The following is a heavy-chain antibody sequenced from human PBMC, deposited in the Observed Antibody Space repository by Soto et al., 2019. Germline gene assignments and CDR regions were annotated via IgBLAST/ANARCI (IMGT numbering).Heavy chain of an antibody. CDR2: ISYDGSNK. V-gene: IGHV3-30-3*01. Sequence: QVQLVESGGGVVQPGRSPRLSCAASGFTFSSYAMHWVRQAPGKGLEWVAVISYDGSNKYYADSVKGRFTISRDNSKNTLYLQMNSLRAEDTAVYYCARVQTVVTNAFDYWGQGTLVTVSS. CDR3: ARVQTVVTNAFDY. D-gene: IGHD2-21*02. CDR1: GFTFSSYA. J-gene: IGHJ4*02.